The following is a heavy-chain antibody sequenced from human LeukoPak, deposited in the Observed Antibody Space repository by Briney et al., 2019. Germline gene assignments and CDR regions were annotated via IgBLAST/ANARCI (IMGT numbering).Heavy chain of an antibody. CDR3: ARGGGDCSGGSCYSEDY. J-gene: IGHJ4*02. CDR2: IFFSGST. Sequence: SETLSLTCTVSGGSISSYYWTWIRQPPGKGLESIGYIFFSGSTKYNPSLKSRVTMSVDTSKKQFSLKISSVTAADTAVYYCARGGGDCSGGSCYSEDYWGQGILVTVSS. CDR1: GGSISSYY. V-gene: IGHV4-59*01. D-gene: IGHD2-15*01.